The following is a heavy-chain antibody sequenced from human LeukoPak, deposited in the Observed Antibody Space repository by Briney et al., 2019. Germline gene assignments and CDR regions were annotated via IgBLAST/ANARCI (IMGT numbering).Heavy chain of an antibody. CDR1: GFTFSGSA. Sequence: GGSLRLSCAASGFTFSGSAMHWVRQASGKGLEWVGRIRSKANSYATAYAASVEGRFTISRDDSKNTAYLQMNSLKTEDTAVYYCTTSYSSGWYLNDNFDYWGQGTLVTVSS. D-gene: IGHD6-19*01. CDR3: TTSYSSGWYLNDNFDY. J-gene: IGHJ4*02. CDR2: IRSKANSYAT. V-gene: IGHV3-73*01.